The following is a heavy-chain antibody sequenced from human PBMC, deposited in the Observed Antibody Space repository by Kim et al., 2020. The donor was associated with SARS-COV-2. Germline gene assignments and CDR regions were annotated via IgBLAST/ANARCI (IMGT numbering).Heavy chain of an antibody. D-gene: IGHD2-21*02. V-gene: IGHV3-23*01. Sequence: GGSLRLSCGASGFTFETYAMTWVRQVAGKGLQWVSSIVGSGGSTFYADPVEGRFTISRDNFNKKMYLEMSSLRADDTATYYCAKAIYCGADCYSYGLDVWGQGTTVTVSS. CDR2: IVGSGGST. CDR1: GFTFETYA. CDR3: AKAIYCGADCYSYGLDV. J-gene: IGHJ6*02.